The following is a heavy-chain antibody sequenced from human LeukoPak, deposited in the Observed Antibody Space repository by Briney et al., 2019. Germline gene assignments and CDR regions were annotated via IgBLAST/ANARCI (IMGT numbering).Heavy chain of an antibody. CDR2: INPTNGAT. Sequence: GASVKVSCKASGYTFSAYYIHWVRQAPGQGLEWVGWINPTNGATTYAEKFQGRVTMTTDTSTNTVYMELRWLTSDDTAVYFCARPRIESGGYYYGHWGQGTLVTVSS. V-gene: IGHV1-2*02. CDR3: ARPRIESGGYYYGH. J-gene: IGHJ4*02. D-gene: IGHD3-22*01. CDR1: GYTFSAYY.